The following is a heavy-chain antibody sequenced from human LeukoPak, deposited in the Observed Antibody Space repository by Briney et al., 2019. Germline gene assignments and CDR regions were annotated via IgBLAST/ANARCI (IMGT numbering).Heavy chain of an antibody. CDR3: ARALKGYYYYYMDV. CDR2: INWNGGST. CDR1: GFIFDDYG. J-gene: IGHJ6*03. Sequence: GGSLRLSCAASGFIFDDYGMSWVRQAPGKGLEWVSGINWNGGSTGYADSVKGRFTISRDNAKNSLYLQMNSLRAEDTALYYCARALKGYYYYYMDVWGKGTTVTVSS. V-gene: IGHV3-20*04.